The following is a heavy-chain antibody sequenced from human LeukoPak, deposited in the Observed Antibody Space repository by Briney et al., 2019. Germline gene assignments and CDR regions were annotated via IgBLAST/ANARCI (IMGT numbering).Heavy chain of an antibody. Sequence: GGSLRLSCVASGFTFSSYGMHWVRQAPGKGLEWVAVISYDGSNKYYADSVKGRFTISRDNSKNSLYLQMNSLRAEDTAVYYCARVGSSPHDYWGQGTLVTVSS. CDR1: GFTFSSYG. CDR3: ARVGSSPHDY. D-gene: IGHD6-13*01. V-gene: IGHV3-30*03. CDR2: ISYDGSNK. J-gene: IGHJ4*02.